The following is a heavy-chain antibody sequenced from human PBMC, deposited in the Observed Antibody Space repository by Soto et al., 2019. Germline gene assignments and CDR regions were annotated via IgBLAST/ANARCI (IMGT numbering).Heavy chain of an antibody. Sequence: QVLLQQWGAGLLKPSETLSLTCAVYGGSFSAYYWSWIRQPPGKGLEWIGEINHSGSTNYNPSLKSRDTISVDTSKNQFSLKLSSVTAADTAVYYCARTSRFEYWGQGTLVTVSS. D-gene: IGHD6-6*01. V-gene: IGHV4-34*01. CDR2: INHSGST. CDR3: ARTSRFEY. CDR1: GGSFSAYY. J-gene: IGHJ4*02.